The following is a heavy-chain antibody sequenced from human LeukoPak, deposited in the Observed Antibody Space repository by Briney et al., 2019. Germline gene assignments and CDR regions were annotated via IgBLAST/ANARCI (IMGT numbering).Heavy chain of an antibody. V-gene: IGHV3-30-3*01. CDR3: ARGGPESVVVSLTSFDY. CDR2: ISYDGSNK. J-gene: IGHJ4*02. CDR1: GFTFSSYA. D-gene: IGHD2-15*01. Sequence: GGSLRLSCAASGFTFSSYAMHWVRQAPGKGLEWVAVISYDGSNKCYADSVKGRFTISRDNSKNTLYLQMNSLRAEDTAVYYWARGGPESVVVSLTSFDYWGQGTLVTVSS.